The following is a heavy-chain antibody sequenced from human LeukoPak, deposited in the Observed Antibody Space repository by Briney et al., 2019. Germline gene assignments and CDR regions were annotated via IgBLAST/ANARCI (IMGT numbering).Heavy chain of an antibody. Sequence: SETLSLTCTVSGVSISSYYWSWIRQPAGKGLEWIGRIYTSGSTNYNPSLKSRVTMSVDTSKNQSSLKLSSVTAADTAVYYCARGDDILTGYIFDYWGQGTLVTVSS. CDR2: IYTSGST. D-gene: IGHD3-9*01. CDR1: GVSISSYY. J-gene: IGHJ4*02. V-gene: IGHV4-4*07. CDR3: ARGDDILTGYIFDY.